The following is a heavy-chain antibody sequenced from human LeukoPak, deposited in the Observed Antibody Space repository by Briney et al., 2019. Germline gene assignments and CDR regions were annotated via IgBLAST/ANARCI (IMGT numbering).Heavy chain of an antibody. CDR1: GFTFSGYA. V-gene: IGHV3-23*01. D-gene: IGHD6-6*01. CDR2: ISVSGVYT. CDR3: AKDGYSSSSDWDYFDY. Sequence: GGSMRLSCAASGFTFSGYAMSWVRQAPGKGLEWVSTISVSGVYTHYADSVKGRFTISRDNSKNTVFLQMNSLIPDDTAVYYCAKDGYSSSSDWDYFDYWGQGTLVTVSS. J-gene: IGHJ4*02.